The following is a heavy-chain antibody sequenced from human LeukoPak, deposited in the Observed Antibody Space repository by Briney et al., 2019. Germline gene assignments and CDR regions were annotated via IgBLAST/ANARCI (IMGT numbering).Heavy chain of an antibody. CDR1: GGSISSSSYY. D-gene: IGHD3-3*01. J-gene: IGHJ4*02. CDR2: ISGSGITT. Sequence: PSETLSLTCTVSGGSISSSSYYWGWIRQPPGKGLEWVSHISGSGITTIYADSVKGRFTISRDNSKNTLFLQMNSLRAEDTAVYFCATKGLWNGAYFDYWGQGTLVTVSS. CDR3: ATKGLWNGAYFDY. V-gene: IGHV3-23*01.